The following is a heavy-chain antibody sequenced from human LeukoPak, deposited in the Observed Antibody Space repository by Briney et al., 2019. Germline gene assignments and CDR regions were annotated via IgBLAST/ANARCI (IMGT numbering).Heavy chain of an antibody. CDR1: GFTFSSYA. J-gene: IGHJ6*03. D-gene: IGHD1-26*01. V-gene: IGHV3-23*01. CDR3: ATNPSGSPYYYMDV. Sequence: GGSLRLSCAASGFTFSSYAMSWVRQAPGKGLEWVSAISGSGGSTYYADSVKGRFTISRDNSKNTLYLQMNSLRAEDTAVYYCATNPSGSPYYYMDVWGKGTTVTISS. CDR2: ISGSGGST.